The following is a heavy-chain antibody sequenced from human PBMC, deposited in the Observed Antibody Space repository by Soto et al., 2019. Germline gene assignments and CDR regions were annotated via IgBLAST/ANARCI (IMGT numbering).Heavy chain of an antibody. D-gene: IGHD6-19*01. Sequence: QVQLVQSGAEVKKPGSSVKVSCKASGGTFSSYAISWVRQAPGQGLEWMGGIIPIFSTANYAQKFQGRVTITADESTSTAYMELSSLRSEDTAVYYCARVAGTAGLYYYYGMDVWGQGTTVTVSS. CDR2: IIPIFSTA. V-gene: IGHV1-69*01. J-gene: IGHJ6*02. CDR3: ARVAGTAGLYYYYGMDV. CDR1: GGTFSSYA.